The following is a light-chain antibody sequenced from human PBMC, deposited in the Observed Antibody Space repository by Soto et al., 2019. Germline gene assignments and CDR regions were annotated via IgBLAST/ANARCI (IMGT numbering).Light chain of an antibody. CDR1: QGISSY. J-gene: IGKJ1*01. CDR2: AAS. CDR3: QQSYSTLTWT. V-gene: IGKV1-8*01. Sequence: AIRMTQSPSSFSASTGDRVTITCRASQGISSYLAWYQQKPGKAPKLLIYAASTLQSGAPSRFSGSGYGTEFTLTISSLQPDDFATYYCQQSYSTLTWTFGQGTKVDIK.